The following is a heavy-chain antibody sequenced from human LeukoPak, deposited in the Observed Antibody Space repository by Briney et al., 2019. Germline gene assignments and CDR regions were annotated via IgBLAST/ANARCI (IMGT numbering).Heavy chain of an antibody. V-gene: IGHV4-59*01. CDR3: ATSYYDYDRWDY. D-gene: IGHD3-16*01. J-gene: IGHJ4*02. CDR2: IYYSGTT. CDR1: GDSISSYY. Sequence: SETLSLTCSVSGDSISSYYWSWIRQPPGKGLEWIGYIYYSGTTKYNASLESRVAISVDTSKSQFSLKVNSVTSADTAIYYCATSYYDYDRWDYWGQGALVTVSS.